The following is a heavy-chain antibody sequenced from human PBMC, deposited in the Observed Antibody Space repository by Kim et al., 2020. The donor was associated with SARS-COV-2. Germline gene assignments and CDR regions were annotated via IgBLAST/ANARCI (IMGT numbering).Heavy chain of an antibody. D-gene: IGHD4-17*01. J-gene: IGHJ4*02. V-gene: IGHV1-46*01. Sequence: ASVKVSCKASGYTFTSYYMHWVRQAPGQGLEWMGIINPSGGSTSYAQKFQGRVTMTRDTSTSTVYMELSSLRSEDTAVYYCARDRGGTVTTDYFDYWGQGTLVTVSS. CDR3: ARDRGGTVTTDYFDY. CDR1: GYTFTSYY. CDR2: INPSGGST.